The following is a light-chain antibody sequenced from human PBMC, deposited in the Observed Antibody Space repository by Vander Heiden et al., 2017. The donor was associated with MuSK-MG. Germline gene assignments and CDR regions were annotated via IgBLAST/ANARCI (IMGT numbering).Light chain of an antibody. J-gene: IGKJ5*01. Sequence: EIVLTQSPATLSVSPGERATLSCRASQSVGINLAWYQQKPGQAPRLLFYGASTRATGLPARFSGSGSRTEFTLTISSLQSEDFAVYFCQQYNDGPPITFGQGTRLEIK. CDR3: QQYNDGPPIT. CDR2: GAS. CDR1: QSVGIN. V-gene: IGKV3-15*01.